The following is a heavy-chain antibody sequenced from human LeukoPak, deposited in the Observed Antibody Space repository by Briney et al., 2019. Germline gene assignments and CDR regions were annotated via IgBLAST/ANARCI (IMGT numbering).Heavy chain of an antibody. J-gene: IGHJ4*02. CDR2: MNPNSGNT. CDR3: ARDSGERGSGSYLIAY. CDR1: GYTFTSYD. D-gene: IGHD3-10*01. V-gene: IGHV1-8*03. Sequence: ASVKVSCKASGYTFTSYDINWVRQATGQGLGWMGWMNPNSGNTGYAQKLQGRVTITRNTSISTAYMELSSLRSDDTAVYYCARDSGERGSGSYLIAYWGQGTLVTVSS.